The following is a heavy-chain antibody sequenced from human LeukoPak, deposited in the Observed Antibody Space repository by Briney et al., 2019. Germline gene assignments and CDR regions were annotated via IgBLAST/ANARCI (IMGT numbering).Heavy chain of an antibody. CDR2: ITASGGST. V-gene: IGHV3-23*01. Sequence: GGSLRLSCASSGFSFNNYTMTWVRQAPGKGLEWVSSITASGGSTYCADSVKGRFTISRDNSKNTLYLQMSSLRAEDTAVYYCARDYPTSGIVTIFDYWGQGTLVTVSS. D-gene: IGHD1-1*01. J-gene: IGHJ4*02. CDR1: GFSFNNYT. CDR3: ARDYPTSGIVTIFDY.